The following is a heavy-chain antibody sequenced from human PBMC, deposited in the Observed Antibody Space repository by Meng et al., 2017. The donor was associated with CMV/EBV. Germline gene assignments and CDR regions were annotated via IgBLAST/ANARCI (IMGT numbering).Heavy chain of an antibody. CDR2: ISGSGGST. J-gene: IGHJ5*02. CDR1: GFTFSSYA. D-gene: IGHD3-3*01. Sequence: GESLKISCAASGFTFSSYAMSWVRQAPGKGLEWVSAISGSGGSTYYADSVKGRFTISRDNSKNTLYLQMNSLRAEDTAVYYCAKGVTYYDFWSGTGNWFDPWGQGTLVTVSS. V-gene: IGHV3-23*01. CDR3: AKGVTYYDFWSGTGNWFDP.